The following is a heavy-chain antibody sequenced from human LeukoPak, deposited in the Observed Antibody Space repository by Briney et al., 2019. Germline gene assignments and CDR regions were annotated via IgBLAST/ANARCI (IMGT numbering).Heavy chain of an antibody. CDR2: ISSSSSTI. D-gene: IGHD7-27*01. CDR3: ATDHSNWGSDDY. J-gene: IGHJ4*02. Sequence: GGSLRLSCAASGFAFSSYSMNWVRQAPGKGLEWVSYISSSSSTIYYADSVKGRFTISRDNAKNSLYLQMNSLRDEDTAVYYCATDHSNWGSDDYWGQGTLVTVSS. V-gene: IGHV3-48*02. CDR1: GFAFSSYS.